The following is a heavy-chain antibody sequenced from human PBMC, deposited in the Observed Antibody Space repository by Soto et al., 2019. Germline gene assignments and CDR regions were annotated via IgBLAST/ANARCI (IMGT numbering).Heavy chain of an antibody. CDR3: AKTEYSYGYGFCDY. J-gene: IGHJ4*02. CDR2: ISYDGSNK. CDR1: GFTFSSYG. D-gene: IGHD5-18*01. V-gene: IGHV3-30*18. Sequence: PVGSLRLSCAASGFTFSSYGMHWVRQAPGKGLEWVAVISYDGSNKYYADSVKGRFTISRDNSKNTLYLQMNSLRAEDTAVYYCAKTEYSYGYGFCDYWGQGTLVTVSS.